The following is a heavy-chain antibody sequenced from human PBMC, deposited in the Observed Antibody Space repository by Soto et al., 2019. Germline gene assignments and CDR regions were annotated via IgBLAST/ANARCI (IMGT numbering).Heavy chain of an antibody. J-gene: IGHJ6*02. CDR1: GFTFSSYG. CDR3: EKEGPGGDRHFYYGMDV. Sequence: QMQLVESGGGVVQAGTSLRLSCVASGFTFSSYGFHWVRQRPGKGLEWVAVISNDGQSEYYIASVKGRFSVSREWPGKRVNLQMKSLSAEDPAVYYGEKEGPGGDRHFYYGMDVWGQGTTVTVSS. CDR2: ISNDGQSE. V-gene: IGHV3-30*18. D-gene: IGHD3-10*01.